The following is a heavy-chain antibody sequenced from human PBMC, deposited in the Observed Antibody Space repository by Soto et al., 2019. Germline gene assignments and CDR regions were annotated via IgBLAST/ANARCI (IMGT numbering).Heavy chain of an antibody. Sequence: SVKASCKAPGGTLSSYAISWLRQAPGQGLEWMGGIIPIFGTANYAQKFQGRVTITADESTSTAYMELRSLRSEDTAVYYCAREDLGYHFGQLLCDIWGQGTMVTVSS. V-gene: IGHV1-69*13. J-gene: IGHJ3*02. D-gene: IGHD3-10*01. CDR3: AREDLGYHFGQLLCDI. CDR2: IIPIFGTA. CDR1: GGTLSSYA.